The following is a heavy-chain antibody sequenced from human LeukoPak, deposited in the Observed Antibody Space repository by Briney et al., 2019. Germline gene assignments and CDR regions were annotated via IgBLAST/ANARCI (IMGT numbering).Heavy chain of an antibody. CDR3: AKVDGYCSSTSCYRDAEYFQH. V-gene: IGHV3-9*01. CDR1: RFTFDDYA. J-gene: IGHJ1*01. D-gene: IGHD2-2*02. CDR2: ISWNSGSI. Sequence: GRSLRLSCAASRFTFDDYAMHWVRQAPGKGLEWASGISWNSGSIGYADSVKGRFTISRDNAKNSLYLQMNSLRAEDTALYYCAKVDGYCSSTSCYRDAEYFQHWGQGTLVTVSS.